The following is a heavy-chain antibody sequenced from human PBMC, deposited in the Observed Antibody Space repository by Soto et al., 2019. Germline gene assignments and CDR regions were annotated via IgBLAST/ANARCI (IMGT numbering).Heavy chain of an antibody. J-gene: IGHJ6*02. Sequence: QVQLQESGPGLVKPSQTLSLTCTVSGGSISSGGYYWSWIRQHPGKGLEWIGYIYYSGSTYYNPSLTSRVTISVDTSKNQFSLKLSSVTAADTAVYYCARGRYSSGWYVGPDYYYGMDVWGQGTTVTVSS. CDR1: GGSISSGGYY. D-gene: IGHD6-19*01. CDR2: IYYSGST. V-gene: IGHV4-31*03. CDR3: ARGRYSSGWYVGPDYYYGMDV.